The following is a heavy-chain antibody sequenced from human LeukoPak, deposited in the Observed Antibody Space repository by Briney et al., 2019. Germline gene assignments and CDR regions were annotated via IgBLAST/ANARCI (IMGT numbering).Heavy chain of an antibody. J-gene: IGHJ4*02. D-gene: IGHD2-21*02. V-gene: IGHV4-59*01. CDR2: MSSSGIT. CDR1: GASMTDYY. Sequence: PSETLSLTCTVSGASMTDYYWSWVRQPPGKGLEWIGYMSSSGITACNPSLKSRVTTSVYTSKNQFSLKLTSVTAADTAVYFCSGGDSVHESHYWGQGTLVTVSS. CDR3: SGGDSVHESHY.